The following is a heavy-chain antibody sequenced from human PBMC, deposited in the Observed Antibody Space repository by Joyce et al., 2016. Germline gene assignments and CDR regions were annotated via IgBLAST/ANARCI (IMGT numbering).Heavy chain of an antibody. J-gene: IGHJ6*02. CDR3: ARVHRPRGNHYAMDV. CDR1: GSSISSHY. Sequence: QVQLQESGPGLVKPSETLSLTCSVSGSSISSHYWTWIRQPPGKGLEYIGHIYNSGSTNYNPSLGSRITISVDTSKNHLSLQLSSVTAADTAVYYCARVHRPRGNHYAMDVWGQGTTVTVSS. D-gene: IGHD6-6*01. V-gene: IGHV4-59*11. CDR2: IYNSGST.